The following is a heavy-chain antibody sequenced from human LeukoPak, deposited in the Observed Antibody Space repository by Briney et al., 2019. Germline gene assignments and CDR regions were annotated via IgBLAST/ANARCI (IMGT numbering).Heavy chain of an antibody. CDR1: GFTFSSYA. V-gene: IGHV3-23*01. CDR2: ISGSDDST. D-gene: IGHD6-19*01. J-gene: IGHJ4*02. CDR3: ARDMSGWYPTWSD. Sequence: GGSLRLSCAASGFTFSSYAMSWVRQAPGKGLEWVSTISGSDDSTYYADSVKGRFTISRDNAKNSLYLQMNSLRAEDTAVYYCARDMSGWYPTWSDWGQGTLVTVSS.